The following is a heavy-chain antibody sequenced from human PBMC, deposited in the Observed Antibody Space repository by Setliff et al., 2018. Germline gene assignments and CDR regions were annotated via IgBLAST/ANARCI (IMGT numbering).Heavy chain of an antibody. CDR2: IYTSGST. CDR3: ARVQLWSPYYFDY. V-gene: IGHV4-61*02. Sequence: PSETLSLTCAVSGGSISSGSYYWSWIRQPAGKGLEWIGRIYTSGSTNYNPSLKSRVTISVDTSKNQFSLKLSSVTAADTAVYYCARVQLWSPYYFDYWGQGTPVTVSS. CDR1: GGSISSGSYY. J-gene: IGHJ4*02. D-gene: IGHD5-18*01.